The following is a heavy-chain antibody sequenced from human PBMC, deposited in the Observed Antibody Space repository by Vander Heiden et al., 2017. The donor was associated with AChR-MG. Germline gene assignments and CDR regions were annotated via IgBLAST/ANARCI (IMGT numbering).Heavy chain of an antibody. J-gene: IGHJ6*03. V-gene: IGHV1-46*01. CDR3: ARNGITMVQGYYYYMDV. Sequence: QVQLVQSGAEVKKPGASVKVSCKASGYTFTSYYMHWVRQAPGQGIEWMGIINPSGGSTSYAQKFQGRVTMTRDTSTSTVYMELSSLRSEDTAVYYCARNGITMVQGYYYYMDVWGKGTTVTVSS. CDR2: INPSGGST. D-gene: IGHD3-10*01. CDR1: GYTFTSYY.